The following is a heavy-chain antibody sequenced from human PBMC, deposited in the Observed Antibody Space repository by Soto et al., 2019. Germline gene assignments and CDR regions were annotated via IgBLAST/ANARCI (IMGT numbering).Heavy chain of an antibody. V-gene: IGHV3-48*02. J-gene: IGHJ4*02. CDR1: GFTFSSYS. CDR2: ISSSSSTI. D-gene: IGHD6-19*01. CDR3: ARGAYMVAPRYSSGWWFFDY. Sequence: GGSLRLSCAASGFTFSSYSMNWVRQAPGKGLEWVSYISSSSSTIYYADSVKGRFTISRDNAKNSLYLQMNSLRDEDTAVYYCARGAYMVAPRYSSGWWFFDYWGQGTLVTVSS.